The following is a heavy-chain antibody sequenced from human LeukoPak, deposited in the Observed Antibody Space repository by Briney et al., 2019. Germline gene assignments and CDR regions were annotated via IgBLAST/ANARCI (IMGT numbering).Heavy chain of an antibody. CDR2: ISSSSSYI. V-gene: IGHV3-21*01. CDR3: VTSDSSGYYLVLDY. CDR1: GFTFSSYS. J-gene: IGHJ4*02. Sequence: GGSLRLSCAASGFTFSSYSMNWVRQAPGKGLEWVSSISSSSSYIYYADSVKGRFTISRDNAKNSLNLQMNSLRAEDTAVYYCVTSDSSGYYLVLDYWGQGTLVTVSS. D-gene: IGHD3-22*01.